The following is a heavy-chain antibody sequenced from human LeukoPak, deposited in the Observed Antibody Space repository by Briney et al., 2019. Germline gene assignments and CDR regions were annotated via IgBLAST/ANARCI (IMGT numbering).Heavy chain of an antibody. CDR2: IKQDGSEK. CDR3: ARELGHDPASGMDV. CDR1: GFTSSTYW. Sequence: GGSLRLSCAASGFTSSTYWMSWVRQAPGKGLEWVANIKQDGSEKCYVDSVKGRFTISRHNAKNSVYLQMNSLRVEDTAVYYCARELGHDPASGMDVWGQGTTVTVSS. D-gene: IGHD1-26*01. J-gene: IGHJ6*02. V-gene: IGHV3-7*01.